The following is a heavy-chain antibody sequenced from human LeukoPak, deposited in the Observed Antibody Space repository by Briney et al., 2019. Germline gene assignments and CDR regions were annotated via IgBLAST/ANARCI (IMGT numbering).Heavy chain of an antibody. V-gene: IGHV3-53*05. Sequence: SGGSLRLSCAASGFTVSSNYMSWVRQAPGKGLEWVSVIYSGGSTYYADSVKGRFTISRDNSKNTLYLQMNSLRAEDTAVYYCARHLGCSSTSCYNVRFDPWGQGTLVTVSS. D-gene: IGHD2-2*02. CDR3: ARHLGCSSTSCYNVRFDP. CDR2: IYSGGST. CDR1: GFTVSSNY. J-gene: IGHJ5*02.